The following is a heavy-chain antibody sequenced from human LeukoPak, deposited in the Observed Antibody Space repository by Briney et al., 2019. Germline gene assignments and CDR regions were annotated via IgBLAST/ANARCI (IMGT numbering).Heavy chain of an antibody. D-gene: IGHD3-22*01. J-gene: IGHJ4*02. CDR3: ARDLRPFYDSSGYLFDY. Sequence: ASVKVSCKASGYTFTSYGISWVRQAPGQGLEWMGWISDYNGNTNYAQKLQGRVTMTTDTSTSTAYMELRSLRSDDTAVYYCARDLRPFYDSSGYLFDYWGQGTLVTVSS. V-gene: IGHV1-18*01. CDR2: ISDYNGNT. CDR1: GYTFTSYG.